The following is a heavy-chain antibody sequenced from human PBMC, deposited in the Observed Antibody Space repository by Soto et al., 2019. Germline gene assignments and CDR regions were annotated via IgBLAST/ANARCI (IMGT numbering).Heavy chain of an antibody. CDR2: INEEESEK. CDR3: ARDLFDY. Sequence: GESLRLSCSASEFTFSNYWMNWVRQAPGKGLEWVANINEEESEKYYVESTKRRFTISRDNAKNSFYLQMSSLRAEDTAVYYCARDLFDYWGQGT. V-gene: IGHV3-7*01. CDR1: EFTFSNYW. J-gene: IGHJ4*02.